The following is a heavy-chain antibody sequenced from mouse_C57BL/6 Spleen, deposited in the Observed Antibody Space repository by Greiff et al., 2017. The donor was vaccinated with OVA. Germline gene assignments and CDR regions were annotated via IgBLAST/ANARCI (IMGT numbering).Heavy chain of an antibody. CDR1: GFSLSTFGMG. D-gene: IGHD2-10*01. Sequence: QVTLKVSGPGILQPSQTLSLTCSFSGFSLSTFGMGVGWIRQPSGKGLEWLAHIWWDDDKYYNPALKSRLTISKDTSKNQVFLKSAKLDTADTATYYWARMRGGIPYWAMDDWGQGTSVTGSS. CDR3: ARMRGGIPYWAMDD. J-gene: IGHJ4*01. V-gene: IGHV8-8*01. CDR2: IWWDDDK.